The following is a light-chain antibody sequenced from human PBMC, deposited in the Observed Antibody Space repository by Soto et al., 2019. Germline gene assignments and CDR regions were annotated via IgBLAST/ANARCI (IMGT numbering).Light chain of an antibody. CDR2: SAS. CDR3: QQSFSVPT. J-gene: IGKJ4*02. Sequence: IQMTQSPSSLSPSVGDTVTITCRAGQDIKSYLNWYQQKPGKAPKLLIYSASTLESGVPPRFSGSQSGTDFFLTITGLLPEDIATYYCQQSFSVPTFGRGTRVEVK. CDR1: QDIKSY. V-gene: IGKV1-39*01.